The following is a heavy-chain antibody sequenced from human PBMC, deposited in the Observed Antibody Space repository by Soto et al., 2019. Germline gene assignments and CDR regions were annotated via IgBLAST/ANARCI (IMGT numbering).Heavy chain of an antibody. D-gene: IGHD3-9*01. CDR2: SYSTGGT. V-gene: IGHV3-23*01. CDR3: ARDREPDGIWTFDS. J-gene: IGHJ4*02. Sequence: PGGSLRLSCAASGFTLAKYTMGWVRQAPGKGLEWVAESYSTGGTECADSVKGRFTIFRDNSKSTLFLQMNSLGVGDTALYYCARDREPDGIWTFDSWGQGTLVTVSS. CDR1: GFTLAKYT.